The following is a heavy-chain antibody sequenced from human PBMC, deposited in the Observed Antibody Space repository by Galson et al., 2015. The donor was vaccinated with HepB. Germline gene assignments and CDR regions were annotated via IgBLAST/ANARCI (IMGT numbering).Heavy chain of an antibody. V-gene: IGHV1-3*01. D-gene: IGHD3-10*01. CDR1: GYTFTSYA. CDR3: AREKGRAVVRGNWYFDL. CDR2: INAGNGNT. Sequence: SVKVSCKASGYTFTSYAMHWVRQAPGQRLEWMGWINAGNGNTKYSQKFQGRVTITRDTSASTAYMELSSLRSEDTAVYYCAREKGRAVVRGNWYFDLWGRGTLVTVSS. J-gene: IGHJ2*01.